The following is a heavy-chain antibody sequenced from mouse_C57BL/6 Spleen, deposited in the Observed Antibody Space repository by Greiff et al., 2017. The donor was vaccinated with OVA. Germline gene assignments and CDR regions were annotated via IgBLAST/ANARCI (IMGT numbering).Heavy chain of an antibody. Sequence: QVQLQQPGAELVMPGASVKLSCKASGYTFTSYWMHWVKQRPGPGLEWIGVIDPSDSDTNYNQKFKGKSTLTVDKSSSTAYMQLSSLTSEDSAVYFCARAGVRCGFDYWGQGTPVTVSS. CDR3: ARAGVRCGFDY. CDR1: GYTFTSYW. V-gene: IGHV1-69*01. CDR2: IDPSDSDT. D-gene: IGHD5-1*01. J-gene: IGHJ2*01.